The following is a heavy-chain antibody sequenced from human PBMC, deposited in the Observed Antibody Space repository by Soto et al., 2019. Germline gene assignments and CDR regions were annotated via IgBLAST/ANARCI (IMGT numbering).Heavy chain of an antibody. CDR1: GESFDGYY. V-gene: IGHV4-34*01. D-gene: IGHD5-12*01. CDR3: ARHRYSGYDFDF. CDR2: ISHWGTT. J-gene: IGHJ4*02. Sequence: QEQLQQRGAGLLKPSETLALTCAVFGESFDGYYWSWIRQPPGKGLEWNGEISHWGTTDYNPSLRSRVTISVGTSERHFFLRLSYATAAETAVYYCARHRYSGYDFDFWGQGTLVTVSS.